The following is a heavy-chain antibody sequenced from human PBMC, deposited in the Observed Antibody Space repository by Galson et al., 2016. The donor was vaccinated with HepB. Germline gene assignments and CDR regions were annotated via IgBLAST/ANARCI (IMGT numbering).Heavy chain of an antibody. D-gene: IGHD1-26*01. V-gene: IGHV3-23*01. CDR1: EFRFSTFA. CDR2: ITDNGAYT. Sequence: SLRLSCAASEFRFSTFAMNWVRQTPAKGLEWVSGITDNGAYTNYADSVKGRFIISRDKTKNTLYLQMSSLRVEDAAIYFCAGGTAWHHFNFWGQGSLVIVSA. CDR3: AGGTAWHHFNF. J-gene: IGHJ4*02.